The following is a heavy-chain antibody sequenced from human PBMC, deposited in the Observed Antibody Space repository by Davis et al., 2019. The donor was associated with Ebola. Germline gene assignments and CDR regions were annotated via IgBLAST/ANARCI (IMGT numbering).Heavy chain of an antibody. CDR3: ARVGPVGVTRFDY. V-gene: IGHV1-24*01. CDR1: GYTLTELS. J-gene: IGHJ4*02. D-gene: IGHD3-16*01. Sequence: ASVKVSCKVSGYTLTELSMHWVRQAPGKGLEWMGGFDPEDGETIYAQKFQGRVTMTTDTSTSTAYMELRSLRSDDTAVYYCARVGPVGVTRFDYWGQGTLVTVSS. CDR2: FDPEDGET.